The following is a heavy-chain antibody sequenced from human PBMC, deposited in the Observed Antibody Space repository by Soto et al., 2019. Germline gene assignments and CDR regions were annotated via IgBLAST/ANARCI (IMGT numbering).Heavy chain of an antibody. V-gene: IGHV1-69*13. J-gene: IGHJ5*02. CDR3: TTDRGYCSGGTCYSLGFDP. D-gene: IGHD2-15*01. CDR2: IFPIFGTT. Sequence: SVKVSCKASGGTFSSYPITWVRQAPGQGLEWLGGIFPIFGTTNYAQRFEDRVTITADELTSTAYMELSSLRSEDTAVYYCTTDRGYCSGGTCYSLGFDPWGQGTLVTVSS. CDR1: GGTFSSYP.